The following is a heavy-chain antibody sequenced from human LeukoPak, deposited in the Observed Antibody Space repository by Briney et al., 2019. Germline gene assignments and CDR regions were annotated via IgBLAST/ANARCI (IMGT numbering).Heavy chain of an antibody. CDR3: AGTPTYCGGDCYYFDP. CDR2: IHHTGST. D-gene: IGHD2-21*02. J-gene: IGHJ5*02. V-gene: IGHV4-30-2*01. Sequence: SETLSLTCAVSGGSISSSGYSWSWIRQPPGKGLEWIGYIHHTGSTYYNPSLKSRVTISVDRSKNQFSLKLSSVTAADTAMYFCAGTPTYCGGDCYYFDPWGQGTLVTVSS. CDR1: GGSISSSGYS.